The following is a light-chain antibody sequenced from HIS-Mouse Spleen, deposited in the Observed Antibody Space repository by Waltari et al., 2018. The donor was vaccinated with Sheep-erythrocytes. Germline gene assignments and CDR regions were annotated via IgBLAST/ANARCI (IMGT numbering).Light chain of an antibody. J-gene: IGKJ4*01. CDR3: QQSYSTPPRT. CDR2: AAS. V-gene: IGKV1-39*01. CDR1: QSISSY. Sequence: DIQMTQSPSSLSASVGDRVTITCRASQSISSYLNWYQQKPGKAPKLLIYAASSLQSGAPSRFSGSGSGTDFTLTISSLQPEDFATFYCQQSYSTPPRTFGGGTKVEIK.